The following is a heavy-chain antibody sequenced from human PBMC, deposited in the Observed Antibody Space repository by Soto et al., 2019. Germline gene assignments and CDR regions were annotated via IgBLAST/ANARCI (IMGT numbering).Heavy chain of an antibody. Sequence: QVQLVQSGAEVKKPGASVKVSCKASGYTFTSYYMHWVRQAPGQRLEWMGIINPSGGSTSYAQTFQGRVTMTRDTSTSTDYLELSSLRSEDTAVYYCARDDRAYYCSGGSCYSSGAFDIWGQGTMVTVSS. CDR1: GYTFTSYY. V-gene: IGHV1-46*01. CDR3: ARDDRAYYCSGGSCYSSGAFDI. CDR2: INPSGGST. D-gene: IGHD2-15*01. J-gene: IGHJ3*02.